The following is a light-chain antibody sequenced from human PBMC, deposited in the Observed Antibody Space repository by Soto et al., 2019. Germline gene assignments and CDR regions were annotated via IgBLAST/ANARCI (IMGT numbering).Light chain of an antibody. V-gene: IGKV4-1*01. J-gene: IGKJ5*01. CDR3: QQYYPTPAIT. CDR1: KNVISSSNNLNY. Sequence: VISHCPDPLAVFSFEMVASDCKSSKNVISSSNNLNYLAWYQQKPGQPPKLLIYWASTRESGVPDRFSGSGSGTDFTLTISSLQAEDVAVYYCQQYYPTPAITFGQGTRLEIK. CDR2: WAS.